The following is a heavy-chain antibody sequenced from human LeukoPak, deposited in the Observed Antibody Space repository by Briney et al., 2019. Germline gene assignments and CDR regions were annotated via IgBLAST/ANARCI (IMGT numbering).Heavy chain of an antibody. Sequence: SETLSLTRTVSGGSISSYSWSWIRQPAGKGLEWIGSISYSGSTYYNPSLKSRVTISVDTSKNQFSLKLSSVTAADTAVYYCAKQPRFCSGGSCYSNWDFDLWGRGTLVTVSS. CDR2: ISYSGST. CDR1: GGSISSYS. CDR3: AKQPRFCSGGSCYSNWDFDL. V-gene: IGHV4-59*08. J-gene: IGHJ2*01. D-gene: IGHD2-15*01.